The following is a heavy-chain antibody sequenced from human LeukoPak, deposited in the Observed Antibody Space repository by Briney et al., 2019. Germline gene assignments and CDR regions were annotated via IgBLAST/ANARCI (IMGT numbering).Heavy chain of an antibody. CDR2: INPNSGGT. J-gene: IGHJ5*02. CDR1: GYTFTGYY. D-gene: IGHD3-22*01. Sequence: ASVKVSCKASGYTFTGYYMHWVRQAPGQGLEWMGWINPNSGGTNCAQEFQGWVTMTRDTSISTAYMELSRLRSDDTAVYYCARGTRPYYYDSSGYPRDWFDPWGQGTLVTVSS. CDR3: ARGTRPYYYDSSGYPRDWFDP. V-gene: IGHV1-2*04.